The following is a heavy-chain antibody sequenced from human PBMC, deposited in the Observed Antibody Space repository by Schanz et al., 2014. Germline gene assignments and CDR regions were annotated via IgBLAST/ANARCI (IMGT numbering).Heavy chain of an antibody. Sequence: EVQLVESGGGLVQPGGSLRLSCAASGFTFSTYSMNWVRQAPGKGLEWVSYISRSSSTIYYADSVKGRFTISRDNSRNTLFLQMESLRTEDTAVYYCAKERIAAAWTFDYWGQGTLVTVSS. CDR3: AKERIAAAWTFDY. CDR1: GFTFSTYS. J-gene: IGHJ4*02. D-gene: IGHD6-13*01. V-gene: IGHV3-48*01. CDR2: ISRSSSTI.